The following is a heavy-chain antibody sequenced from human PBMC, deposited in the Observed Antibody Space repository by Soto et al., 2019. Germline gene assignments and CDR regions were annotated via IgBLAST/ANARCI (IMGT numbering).Heavy chain of an antibody. CDR1: GGSISSYY. D-gene: IGHD2-15*01. CDR2: IYYSGSS. Sequence: SETLSLTCTVSGGSISSYYWSWIRQPPGKGLEWIGYIYYSGSSNYNPSLKSRVTISVDTSKNQFSLKLSSVTAADTAVYYCASLGSVNLGYCSGGSCQGWFDPWGQGTLVTVYS. J-gene: IGHJ5*02. V-gene: IGHV4-59*08. CDR3: ASLGSVNLGYCSGGSCQGWFDP.